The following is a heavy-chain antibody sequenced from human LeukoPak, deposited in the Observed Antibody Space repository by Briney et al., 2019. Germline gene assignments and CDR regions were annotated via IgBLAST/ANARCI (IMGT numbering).Heavy chain of an antibody. D-gene: IGHD2/OR15-2a*01. CDR3: ARGFPSYFDY. Sequence: SETLSLTCTVYGGSFSGYYWSWIRQPPGKGLEWIGEINHSGSTNYNPSLKSRVTISVDTSKNQFSLKLSSVTAADTAVYYCARGFPSYFDYWGQGTLVTVSS. CDR2: INHSGST. J-gene: IGHJ4*02. V-gene: IGHV4-34*01. CDR1: GGSFSGYY.